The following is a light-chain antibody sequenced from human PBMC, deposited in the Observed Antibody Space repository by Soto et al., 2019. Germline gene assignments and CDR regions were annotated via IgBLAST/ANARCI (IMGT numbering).Light chain of an antibody. CDR3: SSSTSSNTFV. CDR1: NSDVNY. Sequence: LAQPASVSGAPGQSITISCTGTNSDVNYVSWHQQHPGKAPKLMIYEVINRSSGVSTRFSGSKSGNTASLTISGLQAEDEADYYCSSSTSSNTFVFGTGTKVTVL. J-gene: IGLJ1*01. V-gene: IGLV2-14*01. CDR2: EVI.